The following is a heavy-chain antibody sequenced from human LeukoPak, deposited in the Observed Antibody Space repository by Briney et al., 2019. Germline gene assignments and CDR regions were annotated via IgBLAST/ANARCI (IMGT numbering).Heavy chain of an antibody. CDR2: IYYSGST. V-gene: IGHV4-59*08. CDR3: ARRFNTMVRGVNCDWFDP. Sequence: SETLSLTCTVSGGSISSYYWSWIRQPPGKGLEWIGYIYYSGSTNYNPSLKSRVTISVDTSKNQFSLKLSSVTAADTAVYYCARRFNTMVRGVNCDWFDPWGQGTLVTVSS. J-gene: IGHJ5*02. D-gene: IGHD3-10*01. CDR1: GGSISSYY.